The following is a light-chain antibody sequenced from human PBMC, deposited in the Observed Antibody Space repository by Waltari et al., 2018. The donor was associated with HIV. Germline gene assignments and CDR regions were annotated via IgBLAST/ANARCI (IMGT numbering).Light chain of an antibody. CDR1: QSIYQW. Sequence: DIQMTQSHSILSASVGDRVTITCRASQSIYQWWAWYQQTPGKAPKVLMYAASTLVEGVPSMFRGSQSGTEFTLTIASLQPDDFATYYCHNYGTSSHPFGQGTKV. V-gene: IGKV1-5*03. CDR2: AAS. J-gene: IGKJ1*01. CDR3: HNYGTSSHP.